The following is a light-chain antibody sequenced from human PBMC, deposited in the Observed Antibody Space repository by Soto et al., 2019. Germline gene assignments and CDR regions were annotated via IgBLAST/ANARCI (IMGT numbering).Light chain of an antibody. CDR2: GAS. Sequence: AIRMTQSPSSLSASTGDRVTITCRASQGISNWLAWYQQRPGKAPKLLVSGASTLQSGVPSRFSGSVSGTDFTLTISGLQSEDFATYYCQHYQNYPWTFRQGTKVEVK. CDR1: QGISNW. J-gene: IGKJ1*01. CDR3: QHYQNYPWT. V-gene: IGKV1-8*01.